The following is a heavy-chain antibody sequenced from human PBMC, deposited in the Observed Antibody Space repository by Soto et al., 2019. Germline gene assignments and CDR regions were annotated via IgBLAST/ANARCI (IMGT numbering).Heavy chain of an antibody. CDR2: IRSKANSYAT. J-gene: IGHJ5*02. Sequence: GGSLRLSCAASGFTFSGSAMHWVRQASGKGLEWVGRIRSKANSYATAYAASVKGRFTISRDVSKNTAYLQMNSLKTEDTAVYYSNRHKDIVVVPAATWGQGTLVTVSS. V-gene: IGHV3-73*01. CDR3: NRHKDIVVVPAAT. D-gene: IGHD2-2*01. CDR1: GFTFSGSA.